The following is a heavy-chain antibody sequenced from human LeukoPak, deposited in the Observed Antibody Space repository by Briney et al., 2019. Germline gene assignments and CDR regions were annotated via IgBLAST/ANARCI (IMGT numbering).Heavy chain of an antibody. V-gene: IGHV3-23*01. CDR3: AVLPAH. J-gene: IGHJ4*02. Sequence: GGSLGPSFPPSGPTFSSWALSGFARPPGKGLEWVSAISGSGASTYYADSVKGRFTISRDNSKNTLYLQMNSLRAEDTAVYYCAVLPAHWGQGTLVTVSS. CDR1: GPTFSSWA. CDR2: ISGSGAST.